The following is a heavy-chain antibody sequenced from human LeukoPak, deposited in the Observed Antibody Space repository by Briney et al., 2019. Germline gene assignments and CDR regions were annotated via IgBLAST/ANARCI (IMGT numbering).Heavy chain of an antibody. CDR3: AKDRCSNGIGCYYYYMDV. D-gene: IGHD2-8*01. Sequence: GGSLRLSCAASGFTFSSYEMNWVRQAPGKGLEWVSYISSSGSTIYYADSVKGRFSISRDSSKNILYLQTNSLRAEDTAVYYCAKDRCSNGIGCYYYYMDVWGKGTTVTISS. CDR1: GFTFSSYE. CDR2: ISSSGSTI. V-gene: IGHV3-48*03. J-gene: IGHJ6*03.